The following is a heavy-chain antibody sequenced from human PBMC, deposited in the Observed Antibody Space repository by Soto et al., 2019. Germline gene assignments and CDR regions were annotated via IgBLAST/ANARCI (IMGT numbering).Heavy chain of an antibody. CDR2: VKDGGST. Sequence: QVQLQQWGAGLLKPSETLSLTCTVNGGSLTGYYWSWIRQPPGKGLEWIGEVKDGGSTNYSPSLRGRVSISADTSKSHFSLRLNSVTAADTAVYFGARGREGIVATHWDQGALVTVSS. V-gene: IGHV4-34*01. CDR3: ARGREGIVATH. J-gene: IGHJ4*02. CDR1: GGSLTGYY. D-gene: IGHD5-12*01.